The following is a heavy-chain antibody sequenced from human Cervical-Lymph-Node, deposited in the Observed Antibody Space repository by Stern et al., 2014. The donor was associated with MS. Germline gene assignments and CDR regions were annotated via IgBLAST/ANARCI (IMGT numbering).Heavy chain of an antibody. D-gene: IGHD2-15*01. CDR1: GFTFGSYA. V-gene: IGHV3-30*03. J-gene: IGHJ5*02. Sequence: VQLVQSGGGVVQPGRSLTLSCAASGFTFGSYAMHWVRQAPGKGLEWVAGISFDGKNKNYGDSVKGRFTISRDNSKNTLFLQMNSLRAEDTAVFFCARERNRWYFSWGQGTLVTVSS. CDR2: ISFDGKNK. CDR3: ARERNRWYFS.